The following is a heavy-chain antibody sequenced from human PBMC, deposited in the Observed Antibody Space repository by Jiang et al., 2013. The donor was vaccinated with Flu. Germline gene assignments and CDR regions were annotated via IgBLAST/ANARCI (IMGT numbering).Heavy chain of an antibody. CDR3: ARDLPPFHCSGGSCSPYYYYGMDV. Sequence: SQTLSLTCAISGDSVSSNRAAWNWIRQSPSRGLEWLGRTYYRSKWYNDYALSVKGRITINPDTSKNQFSLQLNSVTPEDTAVYYCARDLPPFHCSGGSCSPYYYYGMDVWGQGTTVTVSS. D-gene: IGHD2-15*01. CDR1: GDSVSSNRAA. V-gene: IGHV6-1*01. CDR2: TYYRSKWYN. J-gene: IGHJ6*02.